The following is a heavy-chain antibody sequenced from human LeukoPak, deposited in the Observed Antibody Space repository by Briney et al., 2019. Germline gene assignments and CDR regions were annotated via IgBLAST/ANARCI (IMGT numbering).Heavy chain of an antibody. CDR3: AGTTVVTPFDY. V-gene: IGHV4-34*01. CDR1: GGSFSGYY. J-gene: IGHJ4*02. Sequence: SETLSLTCAVYGGSFSGYYWSWIRQPPGKGLEWIGEINHSGSTNYNPSLKSRVTISVDTSKNQFSLKLSSVTAADTAVYYCAGTTVVTPFDYWGQGTLVTVSS. D-gene: IGHD4-23*01. CDR2: INHSGST.